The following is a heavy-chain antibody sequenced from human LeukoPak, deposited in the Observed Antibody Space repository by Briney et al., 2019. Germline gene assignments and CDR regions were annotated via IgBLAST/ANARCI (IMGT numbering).Heavy chain of an antibody. V-gene: IGHV1-69*04. CDR1: GGTFSSYA. J-gene: IGHJ6*02. CDR3: ARDVVHYYGSGRSYYYGMDV. D-gene: IGHD3-10*01. Sequence: GASVKVSCKASGGTFSSYAISWVRQAPGQGLEWMGRIIPILGIANYAQKFQGRVTITADKSTSTAYMELSSLRSEDTAVYYCARDVVHYYGSGRSYYYGMDVWGQGATITVSS. CDR2: IIPILGIA.